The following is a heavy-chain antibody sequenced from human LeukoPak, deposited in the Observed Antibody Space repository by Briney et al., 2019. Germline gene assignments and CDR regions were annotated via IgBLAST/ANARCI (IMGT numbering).Heavy chain of an antibody. V-gene: IGHV1-3*01. CDR1: GYTFTSYA. Sequence: ASVKVSCKASGYTFTSYAMHWVRQAPGQRLEWMGWINAGNGNTKYSQKFQGRVTITRDTSTSTAYMELRSLRSDDTAVYYCATAYIGGVFDYWGQGTLVTVSS. CDR3: ATAYIGGVFDY. D-gene: IGHD3-16*01. CDR2: INAGNGNT. J-gene: IGHJ4*02.